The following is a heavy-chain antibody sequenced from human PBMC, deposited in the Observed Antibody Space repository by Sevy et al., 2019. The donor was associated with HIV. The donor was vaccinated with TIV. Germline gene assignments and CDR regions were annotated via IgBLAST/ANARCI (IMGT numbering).Heavy chain of an antibody. CDR2: MIPKSGNT. D-gene: IGHD2-8*02. CDR1: GYTFSSYD. CDR3: ARWWGTSYYYYYAMDV. V-gene: IGHV1-8*01. J-gene: IGHJ6*02. Sequence: ASVKVSCKSSGYTFSSYDIHWVRQATGQGLEWMGWMIPKSGNTGYASKFQGRVTMTRDTSISTAYMELSSLRSEDTAVYYCARWWGTSYYYYYAMDVWGQGTTVTVSS.